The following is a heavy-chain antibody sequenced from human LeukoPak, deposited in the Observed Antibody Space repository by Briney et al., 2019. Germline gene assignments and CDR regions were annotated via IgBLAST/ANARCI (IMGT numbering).Heavy chain of an antibody. CDR2: INHSGST. D-gene: IGHD6-19*01. CDR1: GGSFSGYY. CDR3: ARAVAGPGDV. Sequence: SETLSLTCAVYGGSFSGYYWSWIRQPPGKGLEWIGEINHSGSTNYNPSLKSRATISVDTSKNQFSLKLSSVTAADTAVYYCARAVAGPGDVWGKGTTVTVSS. J-gene: IGHJ6*04. V-gene: IGHV4-34*01.